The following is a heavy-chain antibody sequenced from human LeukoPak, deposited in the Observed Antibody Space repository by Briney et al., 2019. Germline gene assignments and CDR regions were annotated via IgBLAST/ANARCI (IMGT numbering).Heavy chain of an antibody. J-gene: IGHJ4*02. CDR1: GFTFSSYW. CDR3: ARDLITPTAMVTGGFDY. Sequence: PGGSLRLSCAASGFTFSSYWMHWVRQAPGKGLVWVSRINSDGSSTSYADSVKGRFTISRDNAKNTLYLQMNSLRAEDTAVYHCARDLITPTAMVTGGFDYWGQGTLVTVSS. D-gene: IGHD5-18*01. CDR2: INSDGSST. V-gene: IGHV3-74*01.